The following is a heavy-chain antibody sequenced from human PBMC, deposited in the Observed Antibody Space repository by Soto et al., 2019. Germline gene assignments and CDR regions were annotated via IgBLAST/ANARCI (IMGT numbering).Heavy chain of an antibody. CDR1: GFPFTNYA. CDR2: ISDSGSST. D-gene: IGHD3-22*01. V-gene: IGHV3-23*01. Sequence: EVQLLDSGGGLVQPGGSLRLSCAASGFPFTNYAMGWVRQAPGKGLEWVSGISDSGSSTYYADSVKGRFTNSRDNSKNTLYLQMNSLRAEDTAVYYCAIGSHYDKSGYFYQWGQGTLVTVSS. CDR3: AIGSHYDKSGYFYQ. J-gene: IGHJ4*02.